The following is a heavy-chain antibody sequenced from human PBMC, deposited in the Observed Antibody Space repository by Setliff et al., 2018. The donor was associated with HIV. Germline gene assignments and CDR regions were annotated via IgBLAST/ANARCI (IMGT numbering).Heavy chain of an antibody. V-gene: IGHV1-2*02. CDR3: ATTEGGYTINSDSSGSRYFDH. D-gene: IGHD3-22*01. J-gene: IGHJ4*02. CDR2: INTENGGA. CDR1: GYTFSDYE. Sequence: ASVKVSCKASGYTFSDYEIHWLRQAPGQGPEWLGWINTENGGAYYAQNFQGRVSVTRDTSISTVYMELRSLKSDDTAIYYCATTEGGYTINSDSSGSRYFDHWGQGTLVTVSS.